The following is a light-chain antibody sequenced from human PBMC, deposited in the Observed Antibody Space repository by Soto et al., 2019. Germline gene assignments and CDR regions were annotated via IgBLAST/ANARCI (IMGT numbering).Light chain of an antibody. CDR2: DAS. Sequence: DIQMTHSPSTRSASVGDRVTITGRAGQSINIWLGWYQEKPGRAPKILISDASILENGVPSRFSGTGSGTEFTLTISNLQPDDFATYFCQEYNSFPLITFGQGTRLEIK. CDR3: QEYNSFPLIT. CDR1: QSINIW. J-gene: IGKJ5*01. V-gene: IGKV1-5*01.